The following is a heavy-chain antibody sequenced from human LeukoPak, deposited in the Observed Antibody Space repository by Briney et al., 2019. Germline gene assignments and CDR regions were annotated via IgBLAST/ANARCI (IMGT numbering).Heavy chain of an antibody. Sequence: GGSLRLSCAASGFTFSSYWMHWVRQAPGKGLVWVSRINTDGSSTSYADSVKGRFTISRDNAKNTLYLQMNSLRAEDTAVYYCARLRSSRGAAAERDYWGQGTLVTVSS. D-gene: IGHD6-13*01. CDR2: INTDGSST. V-gene: IGHV3-74*01. CDR3: ARLRSSRGAAAERDY. CDR1: GFTFSSYW. J-gene: IGHJ4*02.